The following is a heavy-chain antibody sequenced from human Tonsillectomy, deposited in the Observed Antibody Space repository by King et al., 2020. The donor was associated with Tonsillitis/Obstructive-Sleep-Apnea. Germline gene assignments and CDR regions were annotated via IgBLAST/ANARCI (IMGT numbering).Heavy chain of an antibody. Sequence: VQLVESGGGLVKPGGSLRLSCAASGFTFSNYNINWVRQAPGKGLEWVSSISGSSFYINYADSVKGRFTISRDNAGNSLYLQMNSLRVEDTAVYYCAREVVVIAATPPYFDSWGQGTLVTVSS. CDR1: GFTFSNYN. J-gene: IGHJ4*02. CDR3: AREVVVIAATPPYFDS. CDR2: ISGSSFYI. D-gene: IGHD2-15*01. V-gene: IGHV3-21*06.